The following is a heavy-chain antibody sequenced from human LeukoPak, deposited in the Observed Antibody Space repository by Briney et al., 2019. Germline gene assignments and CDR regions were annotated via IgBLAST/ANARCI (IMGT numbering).Heavy chain of an antibody. CDR2: VSHSGST. D-gene: IGHD3-10*01. J-gene: IGHJ6*03. CDR1: GYSISSGYY. CDR3: ARGSPTSDYYGSGSYYYYYYMDV. V-gene: IGHV4-38-2*02. Sequence: PSETLSLTCTVSGYSISSGYYWGWIRQPPGKGLEWIGAVSHSGSTYYNPSLKSRVTISIDTSKNQFSLKLSSVTAADTAVYYCARGSPTSDYYGSGSYYYYYYMDVWGKGTTVTVSS.